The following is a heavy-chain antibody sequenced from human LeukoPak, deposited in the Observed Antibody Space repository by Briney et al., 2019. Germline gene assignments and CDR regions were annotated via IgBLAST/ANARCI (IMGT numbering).Heavy chain of an antibody. Sequence: ASVKISCKASGYTFTDYYIHWVHQAPGKGLEWMGRVDPEDGEILYGAKFQGRVTITADTSTDTVYMELSSLRSEDTAVYYCASAHYDTSGSYYFDYWGQGTLVTVSS. CDR1: GYTFTDYY. CDR2: VDPEDGEI. CDR3: ASAHYDTSGSYYFDY. J-gene: IGHJ4*02. V-gene: IGHV1-69-2*01. D-gene: IGHD3-22*01.